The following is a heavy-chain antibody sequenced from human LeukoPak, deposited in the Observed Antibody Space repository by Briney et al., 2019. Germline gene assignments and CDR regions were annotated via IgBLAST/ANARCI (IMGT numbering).Heavy chain of an antibody. Sequence: PSETLSLTCAVYGGSFSGYYWSWIRQPPGKGLEWIGEINHSGSTNYNPSLKSRVTISVDTSKNQFPLKLSSVTAADTAVYYCARDRSILWSSWGQGTLVTVSS. J-gene: IGHJ4*02. D-gene: IGHD2-21*01. V-gene: IGHV4-34*01. CDR2: INHSGST. CDR3: ARDRSILWSS. CDR1: GGSFSGYY.